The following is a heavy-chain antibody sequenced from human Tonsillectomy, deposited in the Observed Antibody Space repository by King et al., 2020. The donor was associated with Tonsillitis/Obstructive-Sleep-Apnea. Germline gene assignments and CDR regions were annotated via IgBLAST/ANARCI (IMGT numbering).Heavy chain of an antibody. V-gene: IGHV1-69*01. CDR1: GGAFSTHA. CDR3: ARDRLISGYLSGYFDY. Sequence: QVQLVESGAEVKKPGSSVKVSCKASGGAFSTHAISWVRQAPGQGVEWLGRIIPIFPTTNSAQKFQGRITITADESTSTVYMELSSLRSEDTAVYYCARDRLISGYLSGYFDYWGQGTLVTVSS. J-gene: IGHJ4*02. D-gene: IGHD5-12*01. CDR2: IIPIFPTT.